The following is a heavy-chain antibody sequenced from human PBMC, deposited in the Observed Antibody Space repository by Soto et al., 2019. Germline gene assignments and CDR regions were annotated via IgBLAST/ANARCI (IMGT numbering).Heavy chain of an antibody. J-gene: IGHJ4*02. CDR1: GYAFTTYG. V-gene: IGHV1-18*01. D-gene: IGHD1-1*01. CDR2: ISAHHGNT. Sequence: QVHLVQSGAEVKKPGASVKVSCKGSGYAFTTYGITWVRQAPGQGLEWMGWISAHHGNTNYAQKLQGRVTVTRDTSTSTADMELRSLRSDDTAVYYCARGRYGDYWGQGALVPVSS. CDR3: ARGRYGDY.